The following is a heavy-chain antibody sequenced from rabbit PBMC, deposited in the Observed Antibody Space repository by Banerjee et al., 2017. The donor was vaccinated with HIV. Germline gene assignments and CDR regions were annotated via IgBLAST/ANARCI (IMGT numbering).Heavy chain of an antibody. Sequence: QEQLEESGGDLVKPEGSLTLTCKASGIDFSNYGISWVRQAPGKGLEWIACINTSSGDTVYANWAKGRSTISKTSSTTVTLQMTSLTAADTATYFCARDLAGVIGWNFGLWGPGTLVTVS. CDR2: INTSSGDT. CDR1: GIDFSNYG. J-gene: IGHJ4*01. V-gene: IGHV1S45*01. CDR3: ARDLAGVIGWNFGL. D-gene: IGHD4-1*01.